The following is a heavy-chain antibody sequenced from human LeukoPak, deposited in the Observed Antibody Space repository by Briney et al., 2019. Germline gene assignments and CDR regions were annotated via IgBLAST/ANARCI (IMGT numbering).Heavy chain of an antibody. CDR2: IRFDGTNK. Sequence: GGSLRLSCATSGFTFSNYGMHWVRQAPGKGLEWATFIRFDGTNKYYADSVKGRFTISRDNSKNTLYLQMNSLRGEDTAVYYCAKDWCCSSTSCVYYYYIDVWGKGTTVTVSS. CDR1: GFTFSNYG. CDR3: AKDWCCSSTSCVYYYYIDV. D-gene: IGHD2-2*01. J-gene: IGHJ6*03. V-gene: IGHV3-30*02.